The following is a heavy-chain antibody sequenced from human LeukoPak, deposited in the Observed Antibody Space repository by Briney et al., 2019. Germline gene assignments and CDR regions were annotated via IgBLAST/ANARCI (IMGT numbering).Heavy chain of an antibody. CDR3: ARRYPAYDSSGYTTEYFDY. CDR1: GGSISSSSYY. Sequence: YPSETLSLTCTVSGGSISSSSYYWGWIRQPPGKGLEWIGSIYYSGSTYYNPFLKSRVTISVDTSKNQFSLKLSSVTAADTAVYYCARRYPAYDSSGYTTEYFDYWGQGTLVTVSS. V-gene: IGHV4-39*01. J-gene: IGHJ4*02. CDR2: IYYSGST. D-gene: IGHD3-22*01.